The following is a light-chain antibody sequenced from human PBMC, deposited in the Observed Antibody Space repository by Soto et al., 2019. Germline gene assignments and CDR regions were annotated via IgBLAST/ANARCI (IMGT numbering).Light chain of an antibody. Sequence: EIVLAQSPATLSLSPGESATLACRASQRVDYYVAWYQQKPGKAPRLLISDASNRATGTPARFSGSGSGTDFTPTITSLEPDDVAVCYCQQRQSWPFTFGPGTNVDI. CDR2: DAS. CDR3: QQRQSWPFT. CDR1: QRVDYY. V-gene: IGKV3-11*01. J-gene: IGKJ3*01.